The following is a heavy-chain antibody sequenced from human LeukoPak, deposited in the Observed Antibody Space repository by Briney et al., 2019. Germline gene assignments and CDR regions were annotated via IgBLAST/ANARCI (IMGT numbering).Heavy chain of an antibody. Sequence: GESLKISCKGSGYSFTSYWIGWVRQMPGKGLEWMGIIYPGDSDTRYSPSFQGQVTISADKSISTAYLQWSSLKASDTAMYYCARRPRHLWFGVPPDYWGQGTLVTVSS. J-gene: IGHJ4*02. D-gene: IGHD3-10*01. V-gene: IGHV5-51*01. CDR3: ARRPRHLWFGVPPDY. CDR1: GYSFTSYW. CDR2: IYPGDSDT.